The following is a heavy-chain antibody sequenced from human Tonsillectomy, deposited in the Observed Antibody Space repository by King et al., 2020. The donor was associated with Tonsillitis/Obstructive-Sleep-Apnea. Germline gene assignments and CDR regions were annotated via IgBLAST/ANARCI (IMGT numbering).Heavy chain of an antibody. Sequence: VQLVESGGGLVQPGGSLGLSCAASGFTFSNYAMSWVRQAPGKGLEWVSGISASDGTTYYADSVKGRFTISRDNSKNTLYLQMNSLRAEDTAAYYCAKDGVITSSGVAGDTFDFWGQGTMVTVSS. CDR3: AKDGVITSSGVAGDTFDF. CDR1: GFTFSNYA. D-gene: IGHD3-3*01. J-gene: IGHJ3*01. V-gene: IGHV3-23*04. CDR2: ISASDGTT.